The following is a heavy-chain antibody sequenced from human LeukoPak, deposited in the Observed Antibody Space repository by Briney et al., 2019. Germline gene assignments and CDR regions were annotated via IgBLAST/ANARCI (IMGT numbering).Heavy chain of an antibody. D-gene: IGHD3-3*01. CDR3: ARGTPVSVENDFWSGYYTGSYYYYMDV. CDR1: GGSFSGYY. J-gene: IGHJ6*03. CDR2: INHSGST. Sequence: SETLSLTCAVYGGSFSGYYWSWIRQPPGKGLEWIGEINHSGSTNYNPSLKSRVTISVDTSKNQFSLKLSSVTAADTAVYYCARGTPVSVENDFWSGYYTGSYYYYMDVWGKGTTVTVSS. V-gene: IGHV4-34*01.